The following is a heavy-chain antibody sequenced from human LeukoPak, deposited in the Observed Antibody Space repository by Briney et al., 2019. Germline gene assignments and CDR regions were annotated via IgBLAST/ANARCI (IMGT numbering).Heavy chain of an antibody. V-gene: IGHV4-39*01. J-gene: IGHJ4*02. CDR1: GGSISSSSYY. CDR2: AYYSGST. D-gene: IGHD3-3*01. Sequence: SETLSLTCTVSGGSISSSSYYWSWIRQPPGKGLEWIASAYYSGSTYYNPSLKSRLTISVDTSKNQFSLRMTSVTAADTAVYYCARLWSSALTFDYWGQGTLVTVSS. CDR3: ARLWSSALTFDY.